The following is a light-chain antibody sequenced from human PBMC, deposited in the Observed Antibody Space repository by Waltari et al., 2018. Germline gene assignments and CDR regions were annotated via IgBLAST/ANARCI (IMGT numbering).Light chain of an antibody. CDR3: CSYAGSSPHVI. CDR2: GGS. V-gene: IGLV2-23*01. J-gene: IGLJ2*01. CDR1: SSDVGSYKF. Sequence: QSALTQPASVSGSPGQSITISCTGSSSDVGSYKFVSWYQQHPGKAPQLMMYGGSQRPPGVSECFSCSKSGNTAALTISGLRAEDEADYYCCSYAGSSPHVIFGGGTKLTVL.